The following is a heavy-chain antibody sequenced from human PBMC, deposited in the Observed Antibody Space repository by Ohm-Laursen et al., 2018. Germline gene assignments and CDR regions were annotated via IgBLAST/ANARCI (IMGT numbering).Heavy chain of an antibody. CDR1: GGSISNYY. J-gene: IGHJ4*02. Sequence: SETLSLTCTVSGGSISNYYWSWIRQPAGKGLEWIGRFDTSGSTNYNPSLKSRVTMSVDTSKKQLSLNLISVTAADTAMYYCAREGVTGTFDYWGQGTLVTVSS. CDR3: AREGVTGTFDY. CDR2: FDTSGST. D-gene: IGHD6-19*01. V-gene: IGHV4-4*07.